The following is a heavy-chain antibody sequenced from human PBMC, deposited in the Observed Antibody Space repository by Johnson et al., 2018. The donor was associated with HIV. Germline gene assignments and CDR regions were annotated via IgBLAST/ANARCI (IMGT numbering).Heavy chain of an antibody. Sequence: MLLVESGGGVVQPGRSLRLSCAASGFTFSSYGMHWVRQAPGKGLEWVANIKQDGSEKYYVDSVKGRFTISRDNAKNSLYLQMNSLRAEDTAVYYCAKGYYYGLLDWGQGTMVTVSS. V-gene: IGHV3-7*01. CDR1: GFTFSSYG. D-gene: IGHD3-10*01. CDR3: AKGYYYGLLD. CDR2: IKQDGSEK. J-gene: IGHJ3*01.